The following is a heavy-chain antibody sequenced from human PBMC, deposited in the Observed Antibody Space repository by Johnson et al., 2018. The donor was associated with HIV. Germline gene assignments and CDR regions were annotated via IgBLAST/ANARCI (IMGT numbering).Heavy chain of an antibody. J-gene: IGHJ3*02. CDR2: ISYDGSNK. CDR1: GFTFSSYA. V-gene: IGHV3-30-3*01. Sequence: QVQLVESGGGVVQPGRSLRLSCAASGFTFSSYAMHWVRQDPGKGLEWVAVISYDGSNKYYADSVKGRFTISRDNSKNTLYLQMNSLRAEDTAVYYCARGNYYDSSGYSLGAFDIWGQGTMVTVSS. D-gene: IGHD3-22*01. CDR3: ARGNYYDSSGYSLGAFDI.